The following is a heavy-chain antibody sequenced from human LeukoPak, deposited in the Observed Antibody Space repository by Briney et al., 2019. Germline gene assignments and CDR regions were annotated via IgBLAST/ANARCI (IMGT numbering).Heavy chain of an antibody. J-gene: IGHJ4*02. CDR2: IIPIFGTA. CDR1: GGTFSSYA. Sequence: GASVKVSCKASGGTFSSYAISWVRQAPGQGLEWMGGIIPIFGTANYAQKFQGRVTITTDESTSTAYMELSSLRSEDTAVYYCARGLYYYDSSGYSVYYFDYWGQGTLVTVSS. D-gene: IGHD3-22*01. V-gene: IGHV1-69*05. CDR3: ARGLYYYDSSGYSVYYFDY.